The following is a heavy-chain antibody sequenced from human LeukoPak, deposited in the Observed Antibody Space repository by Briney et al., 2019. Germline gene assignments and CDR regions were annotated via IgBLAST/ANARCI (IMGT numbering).Heavy chain of an antibody. CDR3: ARRYDGFDY. CDR1: GFTFSSYA. D-gene: IGHD3-3*01. V-gene: IGHV3-30-3*01. Sequence: GGSLRLSCAASGFTFSSYAVHWVRQAPGGGLEGVAVISYDGSNKYYADSVKGRFSISRDNSKNTLYLQMNSLRAEDTAVYYCARRYDGFDYWGQGTLVTVSS. CDR2: ISYDGSNK. J-gene: IGHJ4*02.